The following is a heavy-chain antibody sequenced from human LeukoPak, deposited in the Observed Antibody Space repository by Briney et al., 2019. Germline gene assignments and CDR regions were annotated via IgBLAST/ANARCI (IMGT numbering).Heavy chain of an antibody. V-gene: IGHV3-33*01. J-gene: IGHJ4*01. CDR1: GFTFSSYG. CDR2: IWYDGSNK. Sequence: GGSLRLSCAASGFTFSSYGMHWVRQAPGKGLEWVAVIWYDGSNKYYADSVKGRFTISRDNSKNTLYLQMNSLRAEDTAVYYCARPPPGIAVARFDSWGPGNLVTVSS. CDR3: ARPPPGIAVARFDS. D-gene: IGHD6-19*01.